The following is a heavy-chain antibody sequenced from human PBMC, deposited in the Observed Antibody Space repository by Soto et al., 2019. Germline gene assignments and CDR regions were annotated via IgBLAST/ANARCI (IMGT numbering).Heavy chain of an antibody. Sequence: GGSLRLSCAASGFTFNTYSMNCVRQAPGKGLEWVSSVSNSSSHIYYADSVKGRFTISRDNADNSLYLQMNSLRADDTAVYFCARGISGYVVVVPAAMDVGVQGTTVTSP. CDR1: GFTFNTYS. CDR2: VSNSSSHI. V-gene: IGHV3-21*01. CDR3: ARGISGYVVVVPAAMDV. D-gene: IGHD2-2*01. J-gene: IGHJ6*02.